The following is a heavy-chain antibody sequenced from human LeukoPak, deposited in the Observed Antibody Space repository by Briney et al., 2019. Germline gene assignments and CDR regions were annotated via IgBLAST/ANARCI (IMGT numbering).Heavy chain of an antibody. Sequence: SETLSLTCTVSDGSISSGGYYWSWIRQHPGKGLEWIGYIYYSGSTYYNPPLKSRVTISVDTSKNQFSLKLSSVTAADTAVYYCARSYYYGMDVWGQGTTVTVSS. CDR1: DGSISSGGYY. J-gene: IGHJ6*02. CDR3: ARSYYYGMDV. V-gene: IGHV4-31*03. CDR2: IYYSGST.